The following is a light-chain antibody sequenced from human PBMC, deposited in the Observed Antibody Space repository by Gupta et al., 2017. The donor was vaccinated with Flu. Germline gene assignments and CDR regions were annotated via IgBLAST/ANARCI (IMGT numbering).Light chain of an antibody. CDR3: SSRDSSANLLYV. Sequence: SSELTQDPAVSVALGQTVRITCQGDSLRSYYASWYQQKPGQAPVLVLYGENNRPSGIPGRFSGSRSENSASLTITGAQAEDEADYYCSSRDSSANLLYVFGTGTKVTVL. CDR2: GEN. CDR1: SLRSYY. V-gene: IGLV3-19*01. J-gene: IGLJ1*01.